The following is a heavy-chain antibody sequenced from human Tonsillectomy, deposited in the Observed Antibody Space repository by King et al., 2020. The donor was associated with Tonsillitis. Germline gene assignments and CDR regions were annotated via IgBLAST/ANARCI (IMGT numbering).Heavy chain of an antibody. D-gene: IGHD3-22*01. CDR1: GGTFSSHA. CDR3: ARDRWPYYYDSSGYYQSFDY. J-gene: IGHJ4*02. CDR2: IIPIFGTA. V-gene: IGHV1-69*01. Sequence: VQLVQSGAEVKKPGSSVKVSCKASGGTFSSHAISWVRQAPGQGLEWMGGIIPIFGTANYAQKFRGRVTITADESTSTAYMELRLLRPEDTAVYYCARDRWPYYYDSSGYYQSFDYWGQGTLVTVSS.